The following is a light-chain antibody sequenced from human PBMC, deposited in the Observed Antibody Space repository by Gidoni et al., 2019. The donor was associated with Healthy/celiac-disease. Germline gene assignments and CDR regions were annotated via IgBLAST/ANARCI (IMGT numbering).Light chain of an antibody. Sequence: EMVLTQSPGTLSLSPGKRATLSCRASQSVSSSYLAWYQQKPGQAPRLLIYGASSRATGIPDRFSGSGSGTDFTLTISRLEPEDFAVYYCQQYGSSPRTFGQXTKVEIK. CDR1: QSVSSSY. V-gene: IGKV3-20*01. CDR3: QQYGSSPRT. J-gene: IGKJ1*01. CDR2: GAS.